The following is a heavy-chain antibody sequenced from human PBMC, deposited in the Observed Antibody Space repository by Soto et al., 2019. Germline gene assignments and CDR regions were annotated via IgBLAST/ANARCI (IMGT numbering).Heavy chain of an antibody. Sequence: GASVKVSCKASGDTFTSYYMHWVRQAPGQGLEWMGIINPSGGTSYADSVQGRFTVARDNAKNSLYLQMNSLRAEDTAVYYCAREGGYSYGSWNWGQGTLVTVSS. J-gene: IGHJ1*01. CDR3: AREGGYSYGSWN. D-gene: IGHD5-18*01. V-gene: IGHV1-46*04. CDR2: INPSGGT. CDR1: GDTFTSYY.